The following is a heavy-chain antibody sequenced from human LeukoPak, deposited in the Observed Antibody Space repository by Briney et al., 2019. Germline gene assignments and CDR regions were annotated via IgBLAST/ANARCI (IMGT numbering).Heavy chain of an antibody. D-gene: IGHD3-22*01. CDR2: INPNSGGT. J-gene: IGHJ4*02. Sequence: ASVKVSCKASGYTFTGYYMHWVRQAPGQGLEWMGWINPNSGGTNYAQKFQGKVTMTRDTSISTAYMELSRLRSDDTAVYYCASSGYYYDRLFDYWGQGTLVTVSS. CDR3: ASSGYYYDRLFDY. V-gene: IGHV1-2*02. CDR1: GYTFTGYY.